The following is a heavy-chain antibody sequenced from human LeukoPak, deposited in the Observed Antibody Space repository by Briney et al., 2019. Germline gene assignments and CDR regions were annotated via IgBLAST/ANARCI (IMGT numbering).Heavy chain of an antibody. CDR1: GFSFSDFW. V-gene: IGHV3-74*03. CDR3: ARDMWGTSDY. J-gene: IGHJ4*02. Sequence: GGSLRLSCAASGFSFSDFWMHWLRQAPGKGPVWVSRLSPDGSITQSVDSVKGRYTISRDNVKNTLYLQISSLTAEDTAVYYCARDMWGTSDYWGQGTLVTVSS. D-gene: IGHD1-14*01. CDR2: LSPDGSIT.